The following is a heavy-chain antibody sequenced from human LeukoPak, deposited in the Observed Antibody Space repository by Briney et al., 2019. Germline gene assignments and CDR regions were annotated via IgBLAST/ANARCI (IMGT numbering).Heavy chain of an antibody. CDR2: IYTSGST. J-gene: IGHJ4*02. CDR1: GGSISNYY. CDR3: ASHYSGPVNY. V-gene: IGHV4-4*07. Sequence: SETLSLTCAVSGGSISNYYWNWIRQPAGKGLEWIGRIYTSGSTKYNPSVMSRVIMSVDTSKNQFSLKLSSVTAADTAVYYCASHYSGPVNYWGQGTLVTVSS. D-gene: IGHD4-11*01.